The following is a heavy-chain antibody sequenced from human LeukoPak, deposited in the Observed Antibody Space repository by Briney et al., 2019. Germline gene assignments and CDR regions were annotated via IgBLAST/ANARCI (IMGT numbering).Heavy chain of an antibody. CDR2: IYYSGTT. CDR1: GDSLSPYC. D-gene: IGHD3-16*01. V-gene: IGHV4-59*08. J-gene: IGHJ4*02. CDR3: ARHAHWGTGLVPY. Sequence: SETLSLTCTVSGDSLSPYCWSWVRQPPGKGLEWIAYIYYSGTTNYNPSLKSRVTISVDTSNNQFSLKLSSVTAADTAVYYCARHAHWGTGLVPYWGQGTLVTVSS.